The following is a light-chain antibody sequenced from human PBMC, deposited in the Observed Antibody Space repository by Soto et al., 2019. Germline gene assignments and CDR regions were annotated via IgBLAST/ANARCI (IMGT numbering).Light chain of an antibody. CDR1: QSVSSN. CDR2: GAS. CDR3: QEYNNGPPFT. Sequence: EIVMTQSPATLSVSPGERATLSCRASQSVSSNLAWYQQKPGQAPRLLIYGASNRATGIPARFSGSGSGTEFTLTISSLQSEDFAVYYCQEYNNGPPFTFGGGTKVEIK. V-gene: IGKV3-15*01. J-gene: IGKJ4*01.